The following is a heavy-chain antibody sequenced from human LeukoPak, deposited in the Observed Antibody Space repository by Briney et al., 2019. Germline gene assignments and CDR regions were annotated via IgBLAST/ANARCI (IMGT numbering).Heavy chain of an antibody. Sequence: GGSLRLSCAASGFTFSSYAMSWVRQAPGKGLEWVSAISGSGGSTYYADSVKGRFTISRDNSKNTLYLQMNSLRAEDTAVYYCARDLHGDYVRALDIWGQGTMVTVSS. CDR2: ISGSGGST. J-gene: IGHJ3*02. CDR3: ARDLHGDYVRALDI. V-gene: IGHV3-23*01. CDR1: GFTFSSYA. D-gene: IGHD4-17*01.